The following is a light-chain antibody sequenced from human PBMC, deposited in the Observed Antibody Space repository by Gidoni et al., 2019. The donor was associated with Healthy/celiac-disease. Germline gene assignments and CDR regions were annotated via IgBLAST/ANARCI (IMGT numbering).Light chain of an antibody. CDR2: DAS. J-gene: IGKJ3*01. CDR1: QDISNY. V-gene: IGKV1-33*01. Sequence: DIQMTQSPSSLSASVGDRVTITCQASQDISNYLNWYQQNPGKAPKLLIYDASNLETGGPSRCSGSGSGTDFTSTIISLQPEDISTYYCQQYDNLLLFTFGPGTKVDIK. CDR3: QQYDNLLLFT.